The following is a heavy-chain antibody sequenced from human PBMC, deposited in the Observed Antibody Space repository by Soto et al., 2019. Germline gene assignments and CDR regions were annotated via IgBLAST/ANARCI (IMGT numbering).Heavy chain of an antibody. J-gene: IGHJ5*01. CDR3: ARGRYCGTGRCFPNWFDS. D-gene: IGHD2-21*01. CDR1: VGSISNGDYY. CDR2: IYYSGST. Sequence: PSETLALTCTVSVGSISNGDYYWSWIRQPPGKGLEWIGYIYYSGSTYYNPSLKSRVTISEDTSKNQFSLKLTSLTAADTAVYLFARGRYCGTGRCFPNWFDSWGQGTLVTVSS. V-gene: IGHV4-30-4*01.